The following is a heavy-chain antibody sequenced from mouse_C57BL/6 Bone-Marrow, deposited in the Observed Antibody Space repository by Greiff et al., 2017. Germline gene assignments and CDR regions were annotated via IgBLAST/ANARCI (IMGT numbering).Heavy chain of an antibody. CDR3: TGITTVVGGNYFDY. J-gene: IGHJ2*01. V-gene: IGHV1-5*01. CDR2: IYPGKSDT. CDR1: GYTFTSYW. Sequence: SGTVLARPGASVKMSCKTSGYTFTSYWMHWVKQRPGQGLEWIGAIYPGKSDTSYNQKFKGKAKLTAVTSANTAYMELSSLTNEDSAVYYCTGITTVVGGNYFDYWGQGTTLTVSS. D-gene: IGHD1-1*01.